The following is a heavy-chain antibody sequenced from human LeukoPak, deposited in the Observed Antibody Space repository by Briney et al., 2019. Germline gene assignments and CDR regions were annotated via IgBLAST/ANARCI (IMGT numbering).Heavy chain of an antibody. J-gene: IGHJ3*02. V-gene: IGHV4-39*01. CDR2: IYYNGNT. D-gene: IGHD6-19*01. CDR1: GGSIGGHTFY. CDR3: ARLTALAGHRGAFDI. Sequence: SETQSLTCNVPGGSIGGHTFYWDWIRQPPGKGLEWIATIYYNGNTFYNPSLKSRVAISIDMSKSQFSLHLSSVTAADTAIYYCARLTALAGHRGAFDIWGPGTVVTVSS.